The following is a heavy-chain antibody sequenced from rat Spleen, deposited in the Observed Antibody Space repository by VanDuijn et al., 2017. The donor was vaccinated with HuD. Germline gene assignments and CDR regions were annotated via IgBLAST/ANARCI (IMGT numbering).Heavy chain of an antibody. CDR3: TRDRGSPFVY. CDR2: MWFDGDT. Sequence: QVKMKESGPGLVQPSQTLSLTCTVSGFSLTGNNVHWVRQPPGKGLEWMGRMWFDGDTYYNSALKSRLSISRDTSKNQVFLKMNSLQMDDTAIYYCTRDRGSPFVYWGQGTLVTVSS. V-gene: IGHV2S30*01. CDR1: GFSLTGNN. D-gene: IGHD1-11*01. J-gene: IGHJ3*01.